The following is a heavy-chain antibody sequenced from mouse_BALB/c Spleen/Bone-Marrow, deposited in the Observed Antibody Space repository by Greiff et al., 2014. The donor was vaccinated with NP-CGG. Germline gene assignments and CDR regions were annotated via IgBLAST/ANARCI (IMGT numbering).Heavy chain of an antibody. D-gene: IGHD3-3*01. Sequence: EVQLQQSGGGLVQPGGSRKLSCAASGFSFSSFGMHWVRQAPEKGLEWVAYISSGSSNIYYADTMKGRFTISRDNPKNTLFLQMTSLRSEDAAMYYCTRSGTLGAMDYWGQGTSVTVSS. J-gene: IGHJ4*01. CDR1: GFSFSSFG. V-gene: IGHV5-17*02. CDR2: ISSGSSNI. CDR3: TRSGTLGAMDY.